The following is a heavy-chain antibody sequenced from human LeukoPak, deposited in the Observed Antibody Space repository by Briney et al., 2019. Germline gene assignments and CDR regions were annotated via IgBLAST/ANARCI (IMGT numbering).Heavy chain of an antibody. CDR3: ARSGYCSSTSCYPRGGESDY. Sequence: GGSLRLSCAASGFTFSSYWMSWVRQAPGKGLEWVANIKQDGSEKYYVDSVRGRFTISRDNAQNSLYLQMNSLRAEDTAVYYCARSGYCSSTSCYPRGGESDYWGQGTLVTVSS. CDR2: IKQDGSEK. V-gene: IGHV3-7*01. D-gene: IGHD2-2*01. CDR1: GFTFSSYW. J-gene: IGHJ4*02.